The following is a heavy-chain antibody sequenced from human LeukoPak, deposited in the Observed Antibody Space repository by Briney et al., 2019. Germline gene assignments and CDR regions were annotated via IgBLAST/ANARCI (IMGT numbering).Heavy chain of an antibody. V-gene: IGHV5-51*01. CDR3: ARPVYHPVWFGELGYDY. J-gene: IGHJ4*02. CDR2: IYPGDSDT. D-gene: IGHD3-10*01. Sequence: EFLMICCKGSGYIFTSYWIGWVRQMPGKGLEWMGIIYPGDSDTRYSPSFQGQVTISADKSISTAYLQWSSLKASDTAMYYCARPVYHPVWFGELGYDYWGQGTLVTVSS. CDR1: GYIFTSYW.